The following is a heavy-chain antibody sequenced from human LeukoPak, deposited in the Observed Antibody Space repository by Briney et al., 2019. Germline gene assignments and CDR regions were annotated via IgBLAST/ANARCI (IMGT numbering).Heavy chain of an antibody. CDR3: AREPQYCTNGVCYSVGP. CDR1: GGSISSYY. D-gene: IGHD2-8*01. CDR2: IYYSGST. J-gene: IGHJ5*02. V-gene: IGHV4-59*01. Sequence: SETLSLTCTASGGSISSYYWSWIRQPPGKGLEWIGYIYYSGSTNYNPSLKSRVTISVDTSKNQFSLKLSSVTAADTAVYCCAREPQYCTNGVCYSVGPWGQGTLVTVSS.